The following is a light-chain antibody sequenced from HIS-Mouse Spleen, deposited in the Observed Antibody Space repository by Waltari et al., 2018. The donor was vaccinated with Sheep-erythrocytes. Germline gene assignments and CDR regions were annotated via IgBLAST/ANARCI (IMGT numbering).Light chain of an antibody. CDR1: KLGDKY. J-gene: IGLJ1*01. CDR2: QDN. V-gene: IGLV3-1*01. CDR3: QAWDGSLYV. Sequence: SYELTQPPSVSVSPGQTASITCSGDKLGDKYACWYQQKPGQSPVLVIYQDNKRPSGIPERFSGSNSGNTATLTISGTQAMDEADYYCQAWDGSLYVFGTGTKVTVL.